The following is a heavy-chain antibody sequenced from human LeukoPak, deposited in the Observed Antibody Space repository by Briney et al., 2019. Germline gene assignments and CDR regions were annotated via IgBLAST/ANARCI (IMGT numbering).Heavy chain of an antibody. V-gene: IGHV3-48*02. J-gene: IGHJ4*02. CDR1: GFIFSNYS. CDR2: ISSTSNTI. D-gene: IGHD3-10*01. CDR3: ARPSRSTGMAY. Sequence: GGSLRLSCAASGFIFSNYSRNWVRQAPGKGLEWVSWISSTSNTIYYADSVKGRFTISRDNAKNSLDLQMNSLRDEDTAVYYCARPSRSTGMAYWGQGTLVTVSS.